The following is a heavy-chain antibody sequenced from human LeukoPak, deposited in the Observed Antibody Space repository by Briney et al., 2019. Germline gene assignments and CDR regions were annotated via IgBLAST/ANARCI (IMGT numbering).Heavy chain of an antibody. V-gene: IGHV1-69*13. Sequence: APVKVSCKASGGTFSSYAISWVRQAPGQGLEWMGGIIPIFGTANYAQKFQGRVTITADESTSTAYMELSSLRSEDTAVYYCARSPTEMATIFDYWGQGTLVTVSS. CDR2: IIPIFGTA. D-gene: IGHD5-24*01. CDR1: GGTFSSYA. J-gene: IGHJ4*02. CDR3: ARSPTEMATIFDY.